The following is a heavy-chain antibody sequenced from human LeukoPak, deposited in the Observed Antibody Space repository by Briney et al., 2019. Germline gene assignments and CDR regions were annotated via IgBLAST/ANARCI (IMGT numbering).Heavy chain of an antibody. CDR3: ARLSYYDYIWGTYRFFDY. D-gene: IGHD3-16*02. CDR2: INHSGST. V-gene: IGHV4-34*01. CDR1: GGSFSGYY. J-gene: IGHJ4*02. Sequence: SETLSLTCAVYGGSFSGYYWSWIRQPPGKGLEWIGEINHSGSTNYNPSLKSRVTISVDTSKNQFSLRLSSVTAADTAVYYCARLSYYDYIWGTYRFFDYWGQGTLVTVSS.